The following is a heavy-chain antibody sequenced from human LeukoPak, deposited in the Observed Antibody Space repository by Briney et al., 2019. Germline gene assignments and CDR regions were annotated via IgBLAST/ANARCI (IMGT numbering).Heavy chain of an antibody. V-gene: IGHV1-69*01. J-gene: IGHJ4*02. CDR2: IIPIFGTA. D-gene: IGHD6-13*01. Sequence: SVKVSCKASGGTFSSYAISWVRQAPGQGLEWMGGIIPIFGTANYAQKFQGRVTITADESTSTAYMELSSLRSEDTAVYYCATSLRAAAAGYFDYWGQGTLATVSS. CDR1: GGTFSSYA. CDR3: ATSLRAAAAGYFDY.